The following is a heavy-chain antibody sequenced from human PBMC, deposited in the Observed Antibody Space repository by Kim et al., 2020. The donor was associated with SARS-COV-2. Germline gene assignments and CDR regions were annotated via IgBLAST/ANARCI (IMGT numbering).Heavy chain of an antibody. Sequence: TTDYAAPVKGRFTISRDISKNTVYLQTNSRKTEDTAVYYGTTDPVGVTDYWGQGTLGTVSS. D-gene: IGHD1-26*01. CDR2: TT. CDR3: TTDPVGVTDY. V-gene: IGHV3-15*01. J-gene: IGHJ4*02.